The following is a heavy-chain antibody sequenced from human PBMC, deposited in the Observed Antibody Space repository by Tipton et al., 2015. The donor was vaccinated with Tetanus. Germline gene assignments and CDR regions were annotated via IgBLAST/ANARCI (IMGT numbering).Heavy chain of an antibody. CDR3: VRPARYCSGGSCFLALDF. CDR1: GGTFSSYA. D-gene: IGHD2-15*01. V-gene: IGHV1-69*01. Sequence: QSGAEVKKPGSSVRVFCKTSGGTFSSYAISWVRQARGQGLEWMGGIFPLYGTANYAPDFQGRVTLTADESTGTAYMEMSSLRSEDTAVYYCVRPARYCSGGSCFLALDFWGQGTLVTVSS. J-gene: IGHJ4*02. CDR2: IFPLYGTA.